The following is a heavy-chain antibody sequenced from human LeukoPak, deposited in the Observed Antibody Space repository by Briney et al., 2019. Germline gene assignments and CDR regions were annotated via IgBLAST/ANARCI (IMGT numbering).Heavy chain of an antibody. V-gene: IGHV1-69*13. D-gene: IGHD3-9*01. CDR2: IIPIFGTA. CDR3: ARDRNPFRVYDILTGTIP. J-gene: IGHJ5*02. Sequence: GASVKVSCKASGGTFSSYAINWVRQAPGQGLEWMGGIIPIFGTANYAQKFQGRVTITADESTSTSYMELSSLRSEDTAVYYCARDRNPFRVYDILTGTIPWGQGTLVTVSS. CDR1: GGTFSSYA.